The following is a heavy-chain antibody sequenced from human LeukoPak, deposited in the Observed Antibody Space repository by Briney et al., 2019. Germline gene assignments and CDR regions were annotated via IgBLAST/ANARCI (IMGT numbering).Heavy chain of an antibody. Sequence: ESLKISCKGSGYRFTSYLISWVRQNPGKGLEWMGRIDPSDSYTNYSPSFQGHVTISADKSISTAYLQWSSLKASDTAMYYCARQTYSYGPMSWFDPWGQGTLVTVSS. D-gene: IGHD5-18*01. CDR1: GYRFTSYL. CDR3: ARQTYSYGPMSWFDP. J-gene: IGHJ5*02. CDR2: IDPSDSYT. V-gene: IGHV5-10-1*01.